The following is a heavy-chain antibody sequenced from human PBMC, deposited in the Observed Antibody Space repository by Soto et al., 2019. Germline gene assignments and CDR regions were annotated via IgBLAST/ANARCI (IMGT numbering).Heavy chain of an antibody. D-gene: IGHD3-16*01. V-gene: IGHV3-7*01. CDR1: GFTFSNFW. CDR2: IKPDGSEV. CDR3: ARDRRVGTRYYFGS. Sequence: EVQLVESGGGLVQPGGSLRLSCAASGFTFSNFWMSWVRQAPGKGPEWVASIKPDGSEVHFGDSVRGRFFISINNAYQSLVLEMSSPRADDTAMYYCARDRRVGTRYYFGSCGPGTLVTGSS. J-gene: IGHJ4*02.